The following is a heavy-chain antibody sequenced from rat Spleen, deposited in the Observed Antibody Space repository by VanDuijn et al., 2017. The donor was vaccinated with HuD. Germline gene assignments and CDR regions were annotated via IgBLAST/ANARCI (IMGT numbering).Heavy chain of an antibody. J-gene: IGHJ4*01. CDR2: ISSGGST. CDR1: GFSLTSNG. D-gene: IGHD1-4*01. V-gene: IGHV2S12*01. CDR3: TRYPGITYYVMDA. Sequence: QVQLKESGPGLVQPSQTLTLTCTVSGFSLTSNGVSWVRQPPGKGLEWIAAISSGGSTYYNSALKSRLSISRDTSKSQVFLKMNSLQTEDTAIYFCTRYPGITYYVMDAGGQGASVTVSS.